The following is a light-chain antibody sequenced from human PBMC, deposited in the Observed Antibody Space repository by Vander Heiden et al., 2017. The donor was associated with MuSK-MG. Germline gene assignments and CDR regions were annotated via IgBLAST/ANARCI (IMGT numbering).Light chain of an antibody. J-gene: IGKJ2*01. CDR2: WAS. V-gene: IGKV4-1*01. Sequence: DIVMTQSPESLAVSLGERATINCKSSQSVFFSSNNKNYLNWYQHKPGQPPRLLFYWASTRESGVPDRFSGSGSGTDFTLTISSLQAEDVAVYYCQQDDTAPYTFGQGTKLEIK. CDR3: QQDDTAPYT. CDR1: QSVFFSSNNKNY.